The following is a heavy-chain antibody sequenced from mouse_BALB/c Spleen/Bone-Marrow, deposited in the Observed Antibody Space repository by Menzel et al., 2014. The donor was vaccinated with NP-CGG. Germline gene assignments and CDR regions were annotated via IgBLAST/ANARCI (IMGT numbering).Heavy chain of an antibody. D-gene: IGHD2-4*01. CDR2: INVNGDTT. CDR1: GFTFSNYG. J-gene: IGHJ3*01. V-gene: IGHV5-6-3*01. CDR3: ARGYDYSSWFAY. Sequence: ESGGGLMQPGGSLKLSCAASGFTFSNYGMSGVRQTPDKRPEMIATINVNGDTTYHPDSVKGRFTISRDNVKNTLYLQMSSLKSEDTAMYYCARGYDYSSWFAYWGQGTLVTVSA.